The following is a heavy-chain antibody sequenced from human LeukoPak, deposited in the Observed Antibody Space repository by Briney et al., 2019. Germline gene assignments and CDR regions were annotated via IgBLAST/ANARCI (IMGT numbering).Heavy chain of an antibody. J-gene: IGHJ4*02. CDR3: ARDQEGFDY. Sequence: ASVKVSCKASGGIFSSYAISWVRQAPGQGLEWMGMIYPRDGSTSYAQKFQGRVTVTRDTPTSTVHMELSGLRSEDTAVYYCARDQEGFDYWGQGTLVTVSS. V-gene: IGHV1-46*01. CDR2: IYPRDGST. CDR1: GGIFSSYA.